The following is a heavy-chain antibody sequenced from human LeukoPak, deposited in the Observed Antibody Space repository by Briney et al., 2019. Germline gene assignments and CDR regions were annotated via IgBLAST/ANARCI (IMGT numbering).Heavy chain of an antibody. CDR1: GFTFSSYA. D-gene: IGHD2-21*01. J-gene: IGHJ4*02. V-gene: IGHV3-23*01. Sequence: GGSLRLSCAASGFTFSSYAMSWVRQAPGKGLEWVSAISGSGGSTYYADSVKGRFTISRDNSKNTLYLQMNSLRDDDTAVYYCARSVEGHFDYWGQGTLVTVSS. CDR2: ISGSGGST. CDR3: ARSVEGHFDY.